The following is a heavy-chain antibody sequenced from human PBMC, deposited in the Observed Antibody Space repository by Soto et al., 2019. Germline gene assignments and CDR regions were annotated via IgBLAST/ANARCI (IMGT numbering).Heavy chain of an antibody. J-gene: IGHJ5*02. CDR2: IYYSGST. Sequence: SETLSLTCTVSGGSISSGGYYWSWIRQHPGKGLEWIGYIYYSGSTYYNPSLKSRVTISVDKSKNQFSLKLSSVTAADTAVYYCARRRGGRPNWFDPWGQGTLVTVSS. CDR3: ARRRGGRPNWFDP. V-gene: IGHV4-31*03. CDR1: GGSISSGGYY. D-gene: IGHD6-6*01.